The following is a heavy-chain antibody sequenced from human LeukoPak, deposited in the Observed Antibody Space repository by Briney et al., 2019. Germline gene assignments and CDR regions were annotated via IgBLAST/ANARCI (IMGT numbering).Heavy chain of an antibody. V-gene: IGHV3-30-3*01. D-gene: IGHD1-26*01. CDR2: ISYDGSNK. Sequence: GGSLRLSCAASGFTFSSYAMHWVRQAPGMGLEWVAVISYDGSNKYYADSVKGRFTISRDNSKNTLYLQMNSLRAEDTAVYYCARDRSGSPEGDAFDIWGQGTMVTVSS. CDR3: ARDRSGSPEGDAFDI. J-gene: IGHJ3*02. CDR1: GFTFSSYA.